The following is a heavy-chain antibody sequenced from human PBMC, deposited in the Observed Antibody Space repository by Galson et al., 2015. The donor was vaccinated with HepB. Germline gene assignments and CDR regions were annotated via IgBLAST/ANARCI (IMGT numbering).Heavy chain of an antibody. CDR2: IYSGGST. CDR1: GFTVSSNY. D-gene: IGHD6-19*01. CDR3: ARVGYTSGWYRS. Sequence: SLRLSCAASGFTVSSNYMSWVRQAPGKGLEWVSVIYSGGSTYYADSVKGRFTISRDSSKNTLYLQMNSLRADDTAVYYCARVGYTSGWYRSWGQGTLVTVSS. V-gene: IGHV3-53*01. J-gene: IGHJ5*02.